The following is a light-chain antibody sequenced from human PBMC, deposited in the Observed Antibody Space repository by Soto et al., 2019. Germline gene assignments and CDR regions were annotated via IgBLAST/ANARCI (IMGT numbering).Light chain of an antibody. J-gene: IGLJ3*02. CDR3: CSYAGDSALKV. V-gene: IGLV2-23*01. Sequence: QSALTQPASVSGSPGQSITISCTGTSSDVGSYNLVSWYQQHPGKAPKLMIYEGSKRPSGVSNRFSGSKSGNTASLTISGLQAEDEADYYCCSYAGDSALKVFGGGTQLTVL. CDR1: SSDVGSYNL. CDR2: EGS.